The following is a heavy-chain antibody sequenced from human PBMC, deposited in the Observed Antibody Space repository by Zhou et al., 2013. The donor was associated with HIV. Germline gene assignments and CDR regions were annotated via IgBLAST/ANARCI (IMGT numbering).Heavy chain of an antibody. CDR2: IIPMFGTT. Sequence: QVQLVQSGAELKKPGSSVKVSCKASGGTFSIFAISWVRQAPGQGLEWMGRIIPMFGTTNYAQKFQGRVTITTDESTSTAYLDLSGLRSDDTAVYYCGRDWGSYDAFDIWGQGTLVTVSS. D-gene: IGHD3-16*01. CDR3: GRDWGSYDAFDI. CDR1: GGTFSIFA. V-gene: IGHV1-69*05. J-gene: IGHJ3*02.